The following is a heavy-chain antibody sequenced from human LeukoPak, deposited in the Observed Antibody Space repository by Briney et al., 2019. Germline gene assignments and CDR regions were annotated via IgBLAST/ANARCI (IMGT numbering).Heavy chain of an antibody. CDR1: GGSISRSGYY. Sequence: SETLSLTCTVSGGSISRSGYYWSWIRQHPGKGLEWIGYIYYSGSTYYNPSLKSRVTISVDTSKNQFSLKLSSVTAADTAVYYCARDLRSSSSSGINYYGMDVWGQGTTVTVSS. CDR3: ARDLRSSSSSGINYYGMDV. V-gene: IGHV4-31*03. CDR2: IYYSGST. J-gene: IGHJ6*02. D-gene: IGHD6-6*01.